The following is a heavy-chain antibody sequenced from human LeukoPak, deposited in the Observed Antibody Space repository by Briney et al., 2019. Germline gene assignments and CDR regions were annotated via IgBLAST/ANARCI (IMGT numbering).Heavy chain of an antibody. CDR3: ARGGGYVDY. CDR2: ISYDGSNK. V-gene: IGHV3-30*04. J-gene: IGHJ4*02. Sequence: GGSLRLSCAASGFTFSSYAMHWVRPAPGKGLEWVAVISYDGSNKYYADSVKGRFTISRDNSKNTLYLQMNSLRAEDTAVYYCARGGGYVDYWGQGTLVTVSS. CDR1: GFTFSSYA. D-gene: IGHD2-15*01.